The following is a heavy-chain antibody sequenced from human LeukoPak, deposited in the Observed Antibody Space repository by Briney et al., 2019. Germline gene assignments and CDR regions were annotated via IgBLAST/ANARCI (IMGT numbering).Heavy chain of an antibody. J-gene: IGHJ4*02. CDR1: GFTFSNYW. Sequence: GGSLRLSCAASGFTFSNYWMHWVRQAPGKGLVWVSRINSDGTSRSYADSVKGRFTISRDNAKNTLYLQMNSLRAEDTAVYYCAKDFNWNYLDYWGQGTLVTVSS. CDR2: INSDGTSR. V-gene: IGHV3-74*01. D-gene: IGHD1-1*01. CDR3: AKDFNWNYLDY.